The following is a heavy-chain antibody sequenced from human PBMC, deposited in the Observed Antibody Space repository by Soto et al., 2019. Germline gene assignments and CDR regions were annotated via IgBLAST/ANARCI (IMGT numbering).Heavy chain of an antibody. D-gene: IGHD1-26*01. V-gene: IGHV3-30*18. CDR3: AKDPRGIVGAGAWLDS. CDR1: GFSFSSYA. J-gene: IGHJ4*02. CDR2: IAYDGSDM. Sequence: QVHLVESGGDVVQPGRSLRLSCAASGFSFSSYAIHWVRQAPGKGLEWVAVIAYDGSDMYYGDSVKGRFTISRDNSKKTLYLQMNSLRPDETAVSYCAKDPRGIVGAGAWLDSWGPGTLVIVSS.